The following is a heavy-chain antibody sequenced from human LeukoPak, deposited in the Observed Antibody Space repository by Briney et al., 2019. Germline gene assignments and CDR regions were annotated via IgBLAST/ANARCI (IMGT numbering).Heavy chain of an antibody. V-gene: IGHV4-59*08. D-gene: IGHD1-1*01. J-gene: IGHJ5*02. CDR2: IYYSGST. Sequence: PSETLSLTCTVSGGSISSYYWSWIRQPPGKGLEWVGYIYYSGSTNYNPSLKSRVTISVDTSKNQFSLKLSSVTAADTAVYYCARLERRREGWFDPWGQGTLVTVSS. CDR3: ARLERRREGWFDP. CDR1: GGSISSYY.